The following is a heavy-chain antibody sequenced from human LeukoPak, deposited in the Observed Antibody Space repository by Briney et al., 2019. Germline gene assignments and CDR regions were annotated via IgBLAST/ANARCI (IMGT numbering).Heavy chain of an antibody. CDR3: AKQSSTPAYYFDY. CDR1: GFTFSSYA. V-gene: IGHV3-30-3*02. Sequence: GGSLRLSCAASGFTFSSYAIHWVRQAPGKGLEWVAVISYDGNNKYYADSVKGRFTISRDNSKNTLYLQMNSLRAEDTAVYYCAKQSSTPAYYFDYWGQGTLVTVSS. J-gene: IGHJ4*02. CDR2: ISYDGNNK. D-gene: IGHD2-2*01.